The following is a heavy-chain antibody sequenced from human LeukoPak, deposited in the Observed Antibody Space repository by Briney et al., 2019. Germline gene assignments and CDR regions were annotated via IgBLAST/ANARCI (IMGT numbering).Heavy chain of an antibody. CDR1: GCTFSSYA. D-gene: IGHD2-15*01. Sequence: SVKVSCKASGCTFSSYAIGWVRQAPGQGLEWVGRMNPIFGKENYAQKLQGRVTITGDKSTNSVYLEMNSLRSEDTAVYYCASRARVRVKAPVCSVFGGSCCYMDVWGKGTTVTVSS. CDR3: ASRARVRVKAPVCSVFGGSCCYMDV. J-gene: IGHJ6*04. CDR2: MNPIFGKE. V-gene: IGHV1-69*04.